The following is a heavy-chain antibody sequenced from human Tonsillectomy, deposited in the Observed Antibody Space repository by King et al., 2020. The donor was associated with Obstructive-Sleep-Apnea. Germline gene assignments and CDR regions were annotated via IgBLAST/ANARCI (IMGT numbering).Heavy chain of an antibody. CDR3: ARAPFIWTDYGQFWYFDL. CDR2: IYSGGST. Sequence: VQLVESGGGSVQPGGSLRLSCAASVFTVSTNYMSWVRPAPGRGLEWVSVIYSGGSTYYADSVKGRFPISRDISNNTLYLQIHNLRAEDTAVYYCARAPFIWTDYGQFWYFDLGGRGPLVTVSS. J-gene: IGHJ2*01. CDR1: VFTVSTNY. V-gene: IGHV3-66*01. D-gene: IGHD3/OR15-3a*01.